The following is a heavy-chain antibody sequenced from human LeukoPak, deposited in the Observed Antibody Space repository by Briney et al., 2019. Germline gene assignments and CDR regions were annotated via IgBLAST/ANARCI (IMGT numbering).Heavy chain of an antibody. J-gene: IGHJ3*02. D-gene: IGHD3-22*01. CDR3: ARDPQRVYYDSSGYYPDAFDI. CDR1: GGSISSYY. V-gene: IGHV4-4*07. CDR2: IYTSGST. Sequence: PSETLSLTCTVSGGSISSYYWSWIRQPAGKGLEWIGRIYTSGSTNYNPSLKSRVTMSVDTSKNQFSLKLSSVTAADTAVYYCARDPQRVYYDSSGYYPDAFDIWGQGTMVTVSS.